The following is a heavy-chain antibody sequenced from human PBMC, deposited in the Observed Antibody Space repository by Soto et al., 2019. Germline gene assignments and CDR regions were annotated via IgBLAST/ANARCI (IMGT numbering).Heavy chain of an antibody. Sequence: AAVKVSCKASGYTFTSYGISWVRQAPGQGLEWMGWISAYNGNTNYAQKLQGRVTMTTDTSTSTAYMELRSLRSDDTAVYSCARDKSSGYRPWGMDVWGQGTTVTVSS. CDR2: ISAYNGNT. V-gene: IGHV1-18*01. D-gene: IGHD3-22*01. J-gene: IGHJ6*02. CDR3: ARDKSSGYRPWGMDV. CDR1: GYTFTSYG.